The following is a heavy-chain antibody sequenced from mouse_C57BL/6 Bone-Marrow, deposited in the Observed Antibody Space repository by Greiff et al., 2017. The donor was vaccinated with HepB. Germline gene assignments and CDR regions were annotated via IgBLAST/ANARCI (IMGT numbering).Heavy chain of an antibody. J-gene: IGHJ4*01. V-gene: IGHV1-61*01. D-gene: IGHD1-1*01. CDR2: IYPSDSET. Sequence: VKQRPGQGLEWIGNIYPSDSETHYNQKFKDKATLTVDKSSSTAYMQLSSLTSEDSAVYYCARGFTTVVATDAMDYWGQGTSVTVSS. CDR3: ARGFTTVVATDAMDY.